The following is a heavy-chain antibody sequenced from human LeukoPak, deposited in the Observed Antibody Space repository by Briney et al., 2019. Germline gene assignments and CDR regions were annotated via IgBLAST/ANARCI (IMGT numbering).Heavy chain of an antibody. CDR3: AREFDSSGYYPGENSFDY. J-gene: IGHJ4*02. V-gene: IGHV3-21*01. CDR2: ISSSSSYI. CDR1: GFTFSSYS. D-gene: IGHD3-22*01. Sequence: GGSLRLSCGASGFTFSSYSMNWVRQAPEKGLEWVSSISSSSSYIYYADSVKGRFTISRDNAKNSLYLQMNSLRAEDTAVYYCAREFDSSGYYPGENSFDYWGQGTLVTVSS.